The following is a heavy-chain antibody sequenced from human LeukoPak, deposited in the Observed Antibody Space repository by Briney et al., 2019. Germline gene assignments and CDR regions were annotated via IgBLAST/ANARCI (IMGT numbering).Heavy chain of an antibody. V-gene: IGHV3-23*01. Sequence: GGSLRLSCVVSGFTFTSYAMNWVRQAPGKGLEWVSGIDGSGGTTYYTDSVKGRFTISRDTSKNTLYLQMNSLRAEDTAIYYCAKGGSASCYSQLVYWGQGTLVTVSS. CDR1: GFTFTSYA. CDR2: IDGSGGTT. D-gene: IGHD2-2*01. J-gene: IGHJ4*02. CDR3: AKGGSASCYSQLVY.